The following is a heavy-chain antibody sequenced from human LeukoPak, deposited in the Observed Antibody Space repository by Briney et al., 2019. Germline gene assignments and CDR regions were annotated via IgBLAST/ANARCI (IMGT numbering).Heavy chain of an antibody. D-gene: IGHD1-14*01. V-gene: IGHV3-23*01. CDR3: ARESDHSVSQVDFDL. CDR2: ISGSGGST. J-gene: IGHJ3*01. CDR1: GFTFNNYA. Sequence: GGSLRLSCAASGFTFNNYAMSWVRQAPGKGLEWVSAISGSGGSTYYADSVKGRFTISRDNAKNSLYLQMNSLRAEDTAVYYCARESDHSVSQVDFDLWGQGTMVTVSS.